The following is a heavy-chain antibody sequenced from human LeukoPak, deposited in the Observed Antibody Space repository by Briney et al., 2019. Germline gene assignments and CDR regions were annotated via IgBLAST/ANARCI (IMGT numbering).Heavy chain of an antibody. J-gene: IGHJ3*02. CDR1: GFTFSDYY. D-gene: IGHD3-10*01. CDR3: ARTQAVTLGGDAFDI. CDR2: ISSSSSYI. Sequence: PGGSLRLSCAASGFTFSDYYMSWIRQAPGKGLEWVSSISSSSSYIYYADSVKGRFTISRDNAKNSLYLQMNSLRAEDTAVYYCARTQAVTLGGDAFDIWGQGTMVTVSS. V-gene: IGHV3-11*06.